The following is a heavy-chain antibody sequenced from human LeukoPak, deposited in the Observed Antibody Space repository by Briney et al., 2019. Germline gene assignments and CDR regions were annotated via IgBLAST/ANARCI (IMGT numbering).Heavy chain of an antibody. CDR3: ARGANGRNHYYYGMDV. CDR1: GYTFTSYA. CDR2: INTNTGNP. J-gene: IGHJ6*02. V-gene: IGHV7-4-1*02. Sequence: ASVKVSCKASGYTFTSYAMNWVRQAPGQGLEWMGWINTNTGNPTYAQGFTGRFVFSLDTSVSTAYLQISSLKAEDTAVYYCARGANGRNHYYYGMDVWGQGTTVTVSS.